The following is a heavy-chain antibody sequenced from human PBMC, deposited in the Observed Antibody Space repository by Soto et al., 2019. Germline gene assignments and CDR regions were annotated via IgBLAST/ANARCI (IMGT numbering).Heavy chain of an antibody. V-gene: IGHV2-70*12. CDR3: ARDRYGSGTYDLDY. J-gene: IGHJ4*01. D-gene: IGHD3-10*01. Sequence: SGPTLVNPTQTLTLTCTFSGFSLSTSGMCVSWIRQPPGKALEWLALIAWDDDKYYSTSLKTRLTISKDTSKNQVVLTMTNMDPVDTATYYWARDRYGSGTYDLDYGGKGTLVTVP. CDR2: IAWDDDK. CDR1: GFSLSTSGMC.